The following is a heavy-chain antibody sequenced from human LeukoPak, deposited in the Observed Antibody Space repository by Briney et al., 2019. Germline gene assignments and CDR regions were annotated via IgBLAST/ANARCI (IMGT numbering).Heavy chain of an antibody. J-gene: IGHJ3*02. CDR3: ASGLSSIAARNAFDI. V-gene: IGHV3-74*01. Sequence: GVSLRLSCAASGFTFSSYWMHWVRQAPGKGLVWVSRINSDGSSTSYADSVRGRFTISRDNAKNTMYLQMNSLRAEDTAVYYCASGLSSIAARNAFDIWGQGTMVTVSS. D-gene: IGHD6-6*01. CDR1: GFTFSSYW. CDR2: INSDGSST.